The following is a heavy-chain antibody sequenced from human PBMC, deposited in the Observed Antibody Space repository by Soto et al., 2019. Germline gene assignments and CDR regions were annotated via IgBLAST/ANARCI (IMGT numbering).Heavy chain of an antibody. V-gene: IGHV1-69*13. D-gene: IGHD3-3*01. CDR2: IIPIFGTA. CDR3: ARSPVFGVAPGWFDP. Sequence: SVKVSCKASGGTFSSYAISWVRQAPGQGLEWMGGIIPIFGTANYAQKFQGRVTITADESTSTAYMELSSLRSEDTAVYYCARSPVFGVAPGWFDPWGQGTRVTVSS. CDR1: GGTFSSYA. J-gene: IGHJ5*02.